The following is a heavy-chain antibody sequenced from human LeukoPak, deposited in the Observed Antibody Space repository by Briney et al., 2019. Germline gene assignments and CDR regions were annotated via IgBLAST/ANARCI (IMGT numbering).Heavy chain of an antibody. D-gene: IGHD3-10*01. CDR1: GGSFSGYY. Sequence: PSETLSLTCAVYGGSFSGYYWSWIRQPPGKGLEWIGEINHSGSTNYNPSLKSRVTISVDTSKNQFSLKLSSVTAADTAVYYCARGATMVRGVITSRWFDPWGQGTLVTVSS. CDR3: ARGATMVRGVITSRWFDP. J-gene: IGHJ5*02. V-gene: IGHV4-34*01. CDR2: INHSGST.